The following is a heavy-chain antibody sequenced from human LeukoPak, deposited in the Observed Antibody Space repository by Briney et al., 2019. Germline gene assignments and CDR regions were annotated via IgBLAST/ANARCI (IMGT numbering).Heavy chain of an antibody. Sequence: AGESLKISCKISGYRLTNNWIGWVRQVPGKGLEWMGLIYPGDSDTRYSPSFEGQVIFSVDASISNAFLQLSDLRASDTAIYYCVRFGLTSSLDYWGKGTLVTVSS. D-gene: IGHD6-13*01. V-gene: IGHV5-51*01. CDR3: VRFGLTSSLDY. CDR2: IYPGDSDT. CDR1: GYRLTNNW. J-gene: IGHJ4*02.